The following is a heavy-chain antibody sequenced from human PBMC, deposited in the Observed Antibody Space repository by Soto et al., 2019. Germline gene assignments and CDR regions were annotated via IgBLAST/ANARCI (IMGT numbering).Heavy chain of an antibody. V-gene: IGHV3-30*18. Sequence: QVQLVESGGGVVQPGRSLRLSCAASGFTFSSYGMHWVRQAPGKGLEWVAVISYDGSNKYYADSVKGRFTISRDNSKNTLYLQMTSLRAEDTAVYYCAKDSEYYYDSSGDNWFDPWGQGTLVTVSS. D-gene: IGHD3-22*01. CDR3: AKDSEYYYDSSGDNWFDP. J-gene: IGHJ5*02. CDR2: ISYDGSNK. CDR1: GFTFSSYG.